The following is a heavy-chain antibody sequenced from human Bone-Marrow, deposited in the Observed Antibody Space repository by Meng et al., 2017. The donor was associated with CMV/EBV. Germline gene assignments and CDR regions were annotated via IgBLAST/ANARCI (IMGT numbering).Heavy chain of an antibody. CDR1: GGTFSSYA. CDR3: ARTGWSGWSDYYYGMDV. V-gene: IGHV1-69*05. J-gene: IGHJ6*02. CDR2: IIPIFGTA. D-gene: IGHD6-19*01. Sequence: SVKVSCKASGGTFSSYAISWVRQAPGQGLEWMGGIIPIFGTANYAQKFQGRVTITTDESTSTAYMELSSLRSEDTAVYYCARTGWSGWSDYYYGMDVWGQGTTVTVSS.